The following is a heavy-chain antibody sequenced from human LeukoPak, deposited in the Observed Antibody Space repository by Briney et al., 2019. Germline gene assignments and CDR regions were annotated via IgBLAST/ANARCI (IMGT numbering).Heavy chain of an antibody. CDR1: GYVFTGYY. J-gene: IGHJ6*03. Sequence: GASVKVSCKASGYVFTGYYMHWVRQAPGQGLEWMGWISAYNGNTNYAQKLQGRVTMTTDKSTSTAYMELSSLRSEDTAVYYCARSTATIFGVVIRGHYYYYMDVWGKGTTVTVSS. D-gene: IGHD3-3*01. V-gene: IGHV1-18*04. CDR2: ISAYNGNT. CDR3: ARSTATIFGVVIRGHYYYYMDV.